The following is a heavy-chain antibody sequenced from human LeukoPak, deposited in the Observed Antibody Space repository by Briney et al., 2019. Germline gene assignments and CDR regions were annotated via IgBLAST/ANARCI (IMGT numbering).Heavy chain of an antibody. D-gene: IGHD2-2*01. V-gene: IGHV4-59*12. CDR3: ARDIVVVPAVTQQSSKTSDY. Sequence: SETLSLTCTVSGGSISSYYWSWIRQPPGKGLEWIGYIYYSGSTNYNPSLKSRVTISVDTSKNQFSLKLSSVTAADTAVYYCARDIVVVPAVTQQSSKTSDYWGQGTLVTVSS. CDR1: GGSISSYY. J-gene: IGHJ4*02. CDR2: IYYSGST.